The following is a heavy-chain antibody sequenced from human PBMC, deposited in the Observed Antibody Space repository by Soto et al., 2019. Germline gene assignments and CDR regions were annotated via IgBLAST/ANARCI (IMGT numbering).Heavy chain of an antibody. Sequence: QVQLVQSGAEVKKPGASVKVSCKASGYTFTSYAMHWVRQAPGRRLEWMGWINAGNGNTKYSQKFQGRVTITRDTSASTAYMELSSLRSEDTAVYYCARDQSSRSNSGYWGQGTLVTVSS. CDR3: ARDQSSRSNSGY. CDR2: INAGNGNT. CDR1: GYTFTSYA. D-gene: IGHD6-13*01. V-gene: IGHV1-3*01. J-gene: IGHJ4*02.